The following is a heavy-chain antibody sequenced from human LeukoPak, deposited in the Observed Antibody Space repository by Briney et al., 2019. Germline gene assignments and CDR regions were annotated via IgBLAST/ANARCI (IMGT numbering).Heavy chain of an antibody. V-gene: IGHV4-59*01. D-gene: IGHD4-23*01. J-gene: IGHJ4*02. Sequence: PSETLSLTCTVSGGSISSYYWSWIRQPPGKGLEWIGYIYYSGSTNYNPSLKSRVTISVDTSKNQFSLKLSSVTAADTAVYYCARVQSDYGGNTPFDYWGQGTLVTVSS. CDR3: ARVQSDYGGNTPFDY. CDR1: GGSISSYY. CDR2: IYYSGST.